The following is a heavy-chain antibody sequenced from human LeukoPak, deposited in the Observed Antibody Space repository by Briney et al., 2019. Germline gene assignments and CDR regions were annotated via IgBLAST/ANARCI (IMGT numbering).Heavy chain of an antibody. CDR1: GFTFSSYA. J-gene: IGHJ4*02. D-gene: IGHD3-10*01. CDR3: AKGHYYGSGSLDY. CDR2: ISASGVTT. Sequence: GGSLRLSCAASGFTFSSYAMSWVRQAPGKGLEWVSAISASGVTTHYADSVKGRLTISRDNSKNTLYVQMNSLRAEDTAVYYCAKGHYYGSGSLDYWGQGTLVTVSS. V-gene: IGHV3-23*01.